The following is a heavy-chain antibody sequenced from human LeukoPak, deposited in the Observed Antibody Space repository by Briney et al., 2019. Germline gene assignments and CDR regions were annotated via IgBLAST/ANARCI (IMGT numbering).Heavy chain of an antibody. CDR3: ARDEYTIFGAYYFDY. CDR2: IWYDGSNK. D-gene: IGHD3-3*01. CDR1: GFTFSSYG. J-gene: IGHJ4*02. V-gene: IGHV3-33*01. Sequence: GGSLRLSCAASGFTFSSYGMHWVRQAPGKGLEWVAVIWYDGSNKYYADSVKGRFTISRDNSKNTLYLQMNSLRAEDTAVYYCARDEYTIFGAYYFDYWGQGTLVTVSS.